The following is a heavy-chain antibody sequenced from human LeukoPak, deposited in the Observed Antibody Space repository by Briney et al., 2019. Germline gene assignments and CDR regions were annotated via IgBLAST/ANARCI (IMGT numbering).Heavy chain of an antibody. V-gene: IGHV3-21*01. J-gene: IGHJ3*02. Sequence: TGGSLRLSCAASGFTFSSYSMNWVRQAPGKGLEWVSSISSGSSYIYYADSVKGRFTISRDNAKNSLYLQMNSLRAEDTAVYYCARDGSGADWYAFDIWGQGTMVTVSS. D-gene: IGHD3-10*01. CDR1: GFTFSSYS. CDR3: ARDGSGADWYAFDI. CDR2: ISSGSSYI.